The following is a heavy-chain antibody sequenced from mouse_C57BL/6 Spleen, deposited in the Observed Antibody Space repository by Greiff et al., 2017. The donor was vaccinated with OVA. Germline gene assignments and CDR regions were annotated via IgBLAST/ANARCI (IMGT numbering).Heavy chain of an antibody. CDR2: IRNKANGYTT. CDR1: GFTFTDYY. D-gene: IGHD4-1*01. V-gene: IGHV7-3*01. Sequence: EVKLVESGGGLVQPGGSLSLSCAASGFTFTDYYMSWVRQPPGKALEWLGFIRNKANGYTTEYSASVKGRFTISRDNSQSILYLQMNALRAEDSATYYCARYGWDDDFDYWGQGTTLTVSS. CDR3: ARYGWDDDFDY. J-gene: IGHJ2*01.